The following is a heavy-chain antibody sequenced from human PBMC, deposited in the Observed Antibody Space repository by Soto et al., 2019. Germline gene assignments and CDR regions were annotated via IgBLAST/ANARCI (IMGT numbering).Heavy chain of an antibody. J-gene: IGHJ4*02. CDR2: IRNRANSHTT. CDR3: ATLERIVGGTWDY. CDR1: GFTFSDHY. D-gene: IGHD1-26*01. Sequence: EVQLVESGGGLVQPGGSLRLSCAASGFTFSDHYMDWVRQSPGKGLEWVGRIRNRANSHTTVYAASVKGRFTISRDDSKNSVFLEMNSLKTEDTAVYYCATLERIVGGTWDYWGPGNLVTVSS. V-gene: IGHV3-72*01.